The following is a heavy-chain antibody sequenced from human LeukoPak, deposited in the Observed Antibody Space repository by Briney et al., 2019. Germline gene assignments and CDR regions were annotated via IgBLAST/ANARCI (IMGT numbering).Heavy chain of an antibody. V-gene: IGHV4-39*07. CDR3: ARDGEMATIENYFAY. CDR1: GGSISTDSYY. D-gene: IGHD5-24*01. Sequence: SETLSLTCTVSGGSISTDSYYWGWIRQPPGKGLEWIGSIYYSGSTHYNPSIKSRVTLSLDTSKNQFSLKLSSVTAADTAVYYCARDGEMATIENYFAYWGQGTLVTVSS. CDR2: IYYSGST. J-gene: IGHJ4*02.